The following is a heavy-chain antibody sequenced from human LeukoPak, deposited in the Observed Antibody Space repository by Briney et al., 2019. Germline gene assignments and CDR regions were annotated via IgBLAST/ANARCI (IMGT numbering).Heavy chain of an antibody. CDR3: ARAVGSGSFQTYYYYMDV. Sequence: MTSETLSLTYTVSGYSVTINYYWGWIRQPPGKGLEWIGSIYHSGTTYYNPSLKSRVTMSVDTSKNQFSLKLSSVTAADTAVYYCARAVGSGSFQTYYYYMDVWGKGTTVTISS. J-gene: IGHJ6*03. CDR1: GYSVTINYY. CDR2: IYHSGTT. V-gene: IGHV4-38-2*02. D-gene: IGHD3-10*01.